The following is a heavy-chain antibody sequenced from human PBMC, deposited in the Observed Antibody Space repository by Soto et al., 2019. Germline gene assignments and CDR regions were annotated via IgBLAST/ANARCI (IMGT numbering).Heavy chain of an antibody. D-gene: IGHD6-13*01. CDR2: ISGSGGST. Sequence: GGSLRLSCAASGFTFSSYAMSWVRQAPGKGLEWVSAISGSGGSTYYADSVKGRFTISRDNSKNTLYLQMNSLRAEDTAVYYCAKDVSRIWLNEKFDYWGQGTLVTVSS. CDR3: AKDVSRIWLNEKFDY. J-gene: IGHJ4*02. CDR1: GFTFSSYA. V-gene: IGHV3-23*01.